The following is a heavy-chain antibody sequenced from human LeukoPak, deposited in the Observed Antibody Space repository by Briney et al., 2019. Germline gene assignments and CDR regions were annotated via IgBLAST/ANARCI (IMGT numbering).Heavy chain of an antibody. V-gene: IGHV3-23*01. CDR1: GFTFSSYA. CDR3: ASGGAPAGY. J-gene: IGHJ4*02. D-gene: IGHD6-25*01. Sequence: GGSLRLSCAASGFTFSSYAMSWVRQAPGKGLEWVSSISNSSGSTYYADSVKGRFTISRDNSKNTLYLQMNSLSAEDTAVYYCASGGAPAGYWGKGTLVIVSS. CDR2: ISNSSGST.